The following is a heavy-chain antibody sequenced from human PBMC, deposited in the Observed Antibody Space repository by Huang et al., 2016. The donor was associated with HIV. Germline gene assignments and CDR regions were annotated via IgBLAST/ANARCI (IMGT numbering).Heavy chain of an antibody. CDR1: GFDFSKYS. V-gene: IGHV3-48*01. CDR3: ARTEMEYYYGSSGYYPDY. D-gene: IGHD3-22*01. J-gene: IGHJ4*02. CDR2: ISGTSSNR. Sequence: EVQLVESGGALVQPGGSLKLSCVVSGFDFSKYSMNWVRQAPGKGLEWVSYISGTSSNRYYADSVKGRFTISRDNAKNSVFLQMRSLRAEDTALYYCARTEMEYYYGSSGYYPDYWGQGTQVTVSS.